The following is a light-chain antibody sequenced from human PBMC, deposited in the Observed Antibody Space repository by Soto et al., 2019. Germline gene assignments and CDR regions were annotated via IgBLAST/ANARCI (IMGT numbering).Light chain of an antibody. CDR2: GAS. CDR1: QYISNN. J-gene: IGKJ5*01. Sequence: EIAMTQSPATLSVSLGERATLSCRASQYISNNLAWYQQRPGQAPSLLINGASTRATGVPARFSGSGSGTDFLLSISGLQSEDSAVYYCQQYNHWSSITFGQGTRLEIK. CDR3: QQYNHWSSIT. V-gene: IGKV3-15*01.